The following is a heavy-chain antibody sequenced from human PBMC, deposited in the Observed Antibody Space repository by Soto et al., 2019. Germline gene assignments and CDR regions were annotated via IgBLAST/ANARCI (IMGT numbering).Heavy chain of an antibody. V-gene: IGHV1-69*02. Sequence: QVQLVQSGAEVKKPGSSVKVSCKASGGTFSSYTISWVRQAPGQGLEWMGRIIPILGIANYAQKFQGRVTITADKSTSTAYMELSSLRSEDTAVYYCARVATVTTGTTPYSGAFDIWGQGTMVTVSS. J-gene: IGHJ3*02. CDR2: IIPILGIA. D-gene: IGHD1-1*01. CDR3: ARVATVTTGTTPYSGAFDI. CDR1: GGTFSSYT.